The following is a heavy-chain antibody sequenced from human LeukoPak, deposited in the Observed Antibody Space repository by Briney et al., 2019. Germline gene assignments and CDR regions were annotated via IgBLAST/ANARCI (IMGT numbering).Heavy chain of an antibody. CDR2: ISSTSGTI. CDR3: ARGKSFGRGPFDY. V-gene: IGHV3-48*04. D-gene: IGHD3-3*01. Sequence: PGGSLRLSCAASGFSFSDYNMHWLRQAPGKELEWVAFISSTSGTIHYADSVKGRFTISRDNARNSLYLQMNSLRVEDTAVYYCARGKSFGRGPFDYWGQGTLVTVSS. CDR1: GFSFSDYN. J-gene: IGHJ4*02.